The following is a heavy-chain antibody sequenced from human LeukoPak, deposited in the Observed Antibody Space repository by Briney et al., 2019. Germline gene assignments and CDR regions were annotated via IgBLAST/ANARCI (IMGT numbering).Heavy chain of an antibody. CDR2: ISSSSSYI. J-gene: IGHJ6*02. CDR1: GFTFSSYS. V-gene: IGHV3-21*01. Sequence: GGSLRLSCAASGFTFSSYSMNWVRQAPGKGLEWVSSISSSSSYIYYADSVKGRFTISRDNAKNSLYLQMDSLRAEDTAVYYCARDEDGSKLGTWGQGTTVTVSS. D-gene: IGHD7-27*01. CDR3: ARDEDGSKLGT.